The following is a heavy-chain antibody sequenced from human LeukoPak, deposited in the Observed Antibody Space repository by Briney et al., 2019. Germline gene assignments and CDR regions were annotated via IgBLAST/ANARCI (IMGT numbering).Heavy chain of an antibody. CDR2: IYYSGST. D-gene: IGHD3-10*01. V-gene: IGHV4-59*12. Sequence: PSETLSLTCTVSGGSISSYYWSWIRQPPGKGLEWIGYIYYSGSTNYNPSLKSRVTMSVDTSKNQFSLKLSSVTAADTAVYYCARDVAMVREGHAFDIWGQGTMVTVSS. J-gene: IGHJ3*02. CDR1: GGSISSYY. CDR3: ARDVAMVREGHAFDI.